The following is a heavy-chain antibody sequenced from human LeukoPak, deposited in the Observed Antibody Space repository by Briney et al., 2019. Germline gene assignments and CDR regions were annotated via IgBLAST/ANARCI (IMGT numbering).Heavy chain of an antibody. CDR3: TTLYGDYAGGGY. CDR2: IRSKAYGGTT. Sequence: LAGGSLRLSCAASGFTFSSYSMTWVRQAPGKGLEWVGFIRSKAYGGTTEYAASVKGRFTISRDDSKSIAYLQMNSLKTEDTAVYYCTTLYGDYAGGGYWGQGTLVTVSS. D-gene: IGHD4-17*01. CDR1: GFTFSSYS. V-gene: IGHV3-49*04. J-gene: IGHJ4*02.